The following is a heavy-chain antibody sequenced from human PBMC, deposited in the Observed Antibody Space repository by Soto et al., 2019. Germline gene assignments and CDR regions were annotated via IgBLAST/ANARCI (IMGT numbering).Heavy chain of an antibody. CDR2: ISAYNGNT. CDR3: ARVEDIVVVVAASLDY. V-gene: IGHV1-18*01. CDR1: GYTFTSYG. J-gene: IGHJ4*02. D-gene: IGHD2-15*01. Sequence: QVQLVQSGAEVKKPGASVKVSCKASGYTFTSYGISWVRQAPGQGLAWMGWISAYNGNTNYAQKLQGRVTMTTDTSTSTDYMELRSLRSDDTAVYYCARVEDIVVVVAASLDYWGQGTLVTVSS.